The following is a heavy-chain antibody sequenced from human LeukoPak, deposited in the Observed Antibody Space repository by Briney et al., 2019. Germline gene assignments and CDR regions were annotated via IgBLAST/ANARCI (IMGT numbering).Heavy chain of an antibody. CDR3: ARASYYYDSSGYSFDY. D-gene: IGHD3-22*01. Sequence: GASVKVSCKASGYTFTGYYMHWVRQAPGQGLEWMGWMNPNSGNTGYAQKFQGRVTMTRNTSISTAYMELSSLRSEDTAVYYCARASYYYDSSGYSFDYWGQGTLVTVSS. V-gene: IGHV1-8*02. CDR2: MNPNSGNT. J-gene: IGHJ4*02. CDR1: GYTFTGYY.